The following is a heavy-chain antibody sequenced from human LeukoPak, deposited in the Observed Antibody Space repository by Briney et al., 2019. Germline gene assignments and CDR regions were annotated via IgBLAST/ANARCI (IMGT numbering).Heavy chain of an antibody. J-gene: IGHJ5*02. Sequence: GALRLSCAASGFTISSYSMNWVRQAPGKGLEWVSAINGSGGSTYYADSVKGRFTISRDNSKNTLYLQMNSLRAEDTAVYYCAKDQVGYCSSTSCYTGGFDPWGQGTLVTVSS. CDR2: INGSGGST. CDR3: AKDQVGYCSSTSCYTGGFDP. D-gene: IGHD2-2*02. CDR1: GFTISSYS. V-gene: IGHV3-23*01.